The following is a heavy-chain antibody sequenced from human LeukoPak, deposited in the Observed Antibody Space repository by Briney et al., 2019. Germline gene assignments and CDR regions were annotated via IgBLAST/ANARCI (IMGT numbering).Heavy chain of an antibody. V-gene: IGHV1-69*05. D-gene: IGHD1-1*01. CDR1: GGTFSSYA. J-gene: IGHJ4*02. CDR2: IIPIFGTA. Sequence: ASVKVSCKASGGTFSSYAISWVRQAPGQELEWMGRIIPIFGTANYAQKFQGRVTITTDESTSTAYMELSSLRSEDTAVYYCARGTEYYFDYWGQGTLVTVSS. CDR3: ARGTEYYFDY.